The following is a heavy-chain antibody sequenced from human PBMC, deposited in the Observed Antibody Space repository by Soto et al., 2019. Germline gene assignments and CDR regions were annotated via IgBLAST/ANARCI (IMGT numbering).Heavy chain of an antibody. CDR1: GVTFSDYY. CDR2: LSRSGSPL. V-gene: IGHV3-11*04. J-gene: IGHJ4*02. Sequence: GGSLRLSCAASGVTFSDYYMSWIRQAPGKGLACVSYLSRSGSPLYYAASVKGPFPISSDNSKNSLYLQMNSLRAEDTAVYYCARDQSWASDYWGQGTLVTVSS. CDR3: ARDQSWASDY. D-gene: IGHD7-27*01.